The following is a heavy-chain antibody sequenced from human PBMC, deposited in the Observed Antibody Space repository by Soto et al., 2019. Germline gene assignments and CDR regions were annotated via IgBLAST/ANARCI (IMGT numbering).Heavy chain of an antibody. V-gene: IGHV3-53*01. Sequence: EVQLVESGGGLIQPGGSLSLSCAATGFSVTSNYMSWVRQAPGGGLEWVSLIWPGGTKYYADSVRGRFTVSRDNSNNTVFLQMSSLRADDTAVYYCAKVGDSSDYYTAPIDSWGQGTLVTVSS. CDR3: AKVGDSSDYYTAPIDS. CDR2: IWPGGTK. D-gene: IGHD3-22*01. CDR1: GFSVTSNY. J-gene: IGHJ5*01.